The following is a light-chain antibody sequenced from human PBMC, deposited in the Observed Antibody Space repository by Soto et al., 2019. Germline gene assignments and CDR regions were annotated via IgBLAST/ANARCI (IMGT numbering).Light chain of an antibody. V-gene: IGKV1-9*01. J-gene: IGKJ4*01. CDR1: QGVGSY. CDR3: QQLHSYPLT. CDR2: AAS. Sequence: DIQLTQFPSFLPASVGDRVTISCRASQGVGSYFAWYQQNPGEVPKVLIYAASTLQSGVPSRFSGSGSGTEFTLTISNLQPEDVATYYCQQLHSYPLTVGGGTKVEIK.